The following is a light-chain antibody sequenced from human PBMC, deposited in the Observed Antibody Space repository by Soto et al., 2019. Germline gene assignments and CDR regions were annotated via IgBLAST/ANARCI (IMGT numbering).Light chain of an antibody. CDR2: EVS. J-gene: IGLJ1*01. V-gene: IGLV2-8*01. Sequence: QSALTQPPSASGSPGHSVTISCTGTSSDVGGYNYVSWYQQHPGKAPKLMIYEVSKRPSGVPDRFSGSKSGNTASLTVSGLQAEDEADYYCSSYAGSNRRVFGTGTKVTVL. CDR3: SSYAGSNRRV. CDR1: SSDVGGYNY.